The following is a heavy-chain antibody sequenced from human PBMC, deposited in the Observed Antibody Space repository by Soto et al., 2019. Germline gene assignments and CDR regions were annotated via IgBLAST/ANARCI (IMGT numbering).Heavy chain of an antibody. CDR3: ASDYDFWSGYWEDYYYYYGMDV. Sequence: GASVKVSCKASGYTFTSYYVHWVRQAPGQGLEWMGIINPSGGSTSYAQKFQGRVTMTRDTSTSTVYMELSSLRSEDTAVYYCASDYDFWSGYWEDYYYYYGMDVWGQGTTVTVSS. CDR1: GYTFTSYY. J-gene: IGHJ6*02. D-gene: IGHD3-3*01. CDR2: INPSGGST. V-gene: IGHV1-46*01.